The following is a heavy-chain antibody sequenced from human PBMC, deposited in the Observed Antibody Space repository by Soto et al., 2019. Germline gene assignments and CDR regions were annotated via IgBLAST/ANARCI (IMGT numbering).Heavy chain of an antibody. D-gene: IGHD6-25*01. V-gene: IGHV4-59*08. CDR2: IYHSGST. J-gene: IGHJ3*01. CDR3: ARQETSGLPARVFDV. Sequence: QVRLQESGPGLVKPSETLSLTCTVSGGSISSYYWTWIRQPPGKGLEWIGYIYHSGSTIYNPSLKSRVTLSVDTSKTKFSLELSSVTAADTAVYYCARQETSGLPARVFDVWGQGTMVTVSS. CDR1: GGSISSYY.